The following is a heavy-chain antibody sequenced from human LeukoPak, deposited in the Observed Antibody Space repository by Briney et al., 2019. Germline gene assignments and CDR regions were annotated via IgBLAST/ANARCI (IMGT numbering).Heavy chain of an antibody. V-gene: IGHV1-18*01. CDR1: GYTFTNHG. CDR3: SRXXXXXXXXXXHSDY. CDR2: ISAYNGDT. Sequence: ASVKVSCKASGYTFTNHGITWVRQAPGQGLEWMGWISAYNGDTKYAQKLQGRVTMTTDTSTNTAYMELRSLRSDDTAVYYCSRXXXXXXXXXXHSDYWGQGTLVTVSS. J-gene: IGHJ4*02.